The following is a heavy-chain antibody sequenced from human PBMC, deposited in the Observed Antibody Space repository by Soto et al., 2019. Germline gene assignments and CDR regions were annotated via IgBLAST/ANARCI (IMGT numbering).Heavy chain of an antibody. Sequence: SETLSLTCTVSGGSISSSSYYWGWIRQPPGKGLEWIGSIYDSGSTYYNPSLKSRVTISVDTSKNQFSLKLSSVTAADTAVYYCARRLIAAAGIDYYYYGMDVWGQGTTVT. D-gene: IGHD6-13*01. CDR3: ARRLIAAAGIDYYYYGMDV. CDR1: GGSISSSSYY. CDR2: IYDSGST. V-gene: IGHV4-39*01. J-gene: IGHJ6*02.